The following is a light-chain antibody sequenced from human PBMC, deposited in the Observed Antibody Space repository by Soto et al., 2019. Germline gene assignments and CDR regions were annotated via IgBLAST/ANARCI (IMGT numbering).Light chain of an antibody. V-gene: IGKV1-6*01. CDR2: AAS. CDR3: LQDYNYPWT. J-gene: IGKJ1*01. CDR1: QGIRND. Sequence: AIQMTKSPSSLSASVGDRVTITCRASQGIRNDLGWYQQKPGKAPKLLIYAASSFQSGVPSRFSGSGSGTDFTLTILSLQPEDFATYYCLQDYNYPWTFGQGTKVEIK.